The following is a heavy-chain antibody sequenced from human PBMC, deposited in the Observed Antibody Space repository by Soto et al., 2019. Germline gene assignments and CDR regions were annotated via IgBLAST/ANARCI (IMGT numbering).Heavy chain of an antibody. D-gene: IGHD3-10*01. CDR3: ARTTITMVRGVSPDY. CDR1: GGSISSISYY. V-gene: IGHV4-39*01. Sequence: SETLSLTCTVSGGSISSISYYWGWIRQPPGKGLEWIGSIYYSGSTYYNPSLKSRVTISVDTSKNQFSLKLSSVTAADTAVYYCARTTITMVRGVSPDYWVQGTLVTVSS. CDR2: IYYSGST. J-gene: IGHJ4*02.